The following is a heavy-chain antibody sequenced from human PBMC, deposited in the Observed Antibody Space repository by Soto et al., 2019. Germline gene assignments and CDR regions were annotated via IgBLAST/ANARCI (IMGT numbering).Heavy chain of an antibody. CDR2: IDPGDSDT. CDR3: ARPAVGETYFDY. Sequence: SCEGRGDKGSRSRMCWYRQIHGKGLEWMGIIDPGDSDTRYSPSFQGQVTISADKSISTAYLQWSSLKASDTAMYYCARPAVGETYFDYWGQGTLVTVS. D-gene: IGHD6-19*01. J-gene: IGHJ4*02. V-gene: IGHV5-51*01. CDR1: GDKGSRSR.